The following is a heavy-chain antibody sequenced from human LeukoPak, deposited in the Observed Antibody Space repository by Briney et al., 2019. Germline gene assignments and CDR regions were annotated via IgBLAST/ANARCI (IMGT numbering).Heavy chain of an antibody. CDR2: IYYSGST. CDR3: ARGGPVPFDI. V-gene: IGHV4-61*01. Sequence: SETLSLTCTVSGGSISSSSYYWSWIRQPPGKGLEWIGYIYYSGSTNYNPSLKSRVTISVDTSKNQFSLKLSSVTAADTAVYYCARGGPVPFDIWGQGTMVTVSS. CDR1: GGSISSSSYY. J-gene: IGHJ3*02.